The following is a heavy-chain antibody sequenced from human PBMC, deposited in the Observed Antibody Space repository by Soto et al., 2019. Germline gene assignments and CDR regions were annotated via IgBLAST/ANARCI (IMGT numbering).Heavy chain of an antibody. D-gene: IGHD3-22*01. CDR1: GYTFTSYG. J-gene: IGHJ6*02. CDR2: ISAYNGNT. Sequence: ASVKVSFKASGYTFTSYGISWVRQAPGQGLEWMGWISAYNGNTNYAQKLQGRVTMTTDTSTSTAYMELRSLRSDDTAVYYCARDFDSSGPSEYYYGMAVWGQGTTVTVSS. V-gene: IGHV1-18*01. CDR3: ARDFDSSGPSEYYYGMAV.